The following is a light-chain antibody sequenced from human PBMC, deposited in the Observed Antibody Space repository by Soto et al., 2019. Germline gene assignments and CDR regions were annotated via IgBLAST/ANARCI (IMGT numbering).Light chain of an antibody. Sequence: EIVLTQSPGTLSLSPGERATLSCRASQSVSSSYLAWYQQKPGQAPRLLIYGASSRATGIPDRFSGSGSGTDITLTISRLEPDDFAVYYCQHYGISWYNLGQVTKLEIK. V-gene: IGKV3-20*01. J-gene: IGKJ2*01. CDR3: QHYGISWYN. CDR2: GAS. CDR1: QSVSSSY.